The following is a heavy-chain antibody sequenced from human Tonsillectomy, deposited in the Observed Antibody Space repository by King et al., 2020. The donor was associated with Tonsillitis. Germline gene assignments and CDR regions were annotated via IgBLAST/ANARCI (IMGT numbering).Heavy chain of an antibody. Sequence: VQLVESGAEVKKPGASVKISCKASGYIFTNYFMHWVRQAPGQGPEWMGIINPTGDNTWYAQKFRDRVAVTRDTSTSTVYMDLVSLTSEDTAVYYCGKEVGTGVGCFDHWGQGTLVIVSS. CDR2: INPTGDNT. J-gene: IGHJ4*02. CDR3: GKEVGTGVGCFDH. CDR1: GYIFTNYF. V-gene: IGHV1-46*01. D-gene: IGHD5-12*01.